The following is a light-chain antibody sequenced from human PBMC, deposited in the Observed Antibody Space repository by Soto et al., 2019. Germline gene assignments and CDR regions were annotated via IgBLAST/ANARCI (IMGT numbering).Light chain of an antibody. CDR2: KVS. J-gene: IGKJ2*01. Sequence: DVVMTQSPLSLPVTLGQPASISCNSSQSLVHSGGKTYLNWFHQRPGQSPRRLIYKVSNRDSVVPDRFSGSGSGTGFTLEISRMEAGDVGVSYCMQPTHWPAYTFGQGTKLEIK. V-gene: IGKV2-30*02. CDR3: MQPTHWPAYT. CDR1: QSLVHSGGKTY.